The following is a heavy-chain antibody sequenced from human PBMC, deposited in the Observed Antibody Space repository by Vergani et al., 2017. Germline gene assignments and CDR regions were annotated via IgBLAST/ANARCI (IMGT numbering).Heavy chain of an antibody. CDR2: VYHSGRT. CDR3: VKHGPWPYNFDS. D-gene: IGHD4-11*01. Sequence: QVQLRESGPGLVKPSDTLSLNCSVSDYSMMTDTYWGWIRQSPGKSLEWLGSVYHSGRTYYSLSLTTRLTVSVDTSKSQFSLKLTSLTAADTAVYYCVKHGPWPYNFDSWGQGTRVTVSS. J-gene: IGHJ4*02. V-gene: IGHV4-38-2*01. CDR1: DYSMMTDTY.